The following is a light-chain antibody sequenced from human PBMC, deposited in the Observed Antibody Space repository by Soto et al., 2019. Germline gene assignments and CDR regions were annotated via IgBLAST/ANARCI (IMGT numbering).Light chain of an antibody. CDR3: QQRSNSWT. CDR2: DTS. Sequence: EIVLTQSPATLSLSPGERATLSSRASQSVSSYLAWYQQKAGQAPRLLIYDTSNRATGIPGRFSGSGSGTDFTLTISSLEPEDFAVYYCQQRSNSWTFGQGTKVEIK. V-gene: IGKV3-11*01. CDR1: QSVSSY. J-gene: IGKJ1*01.